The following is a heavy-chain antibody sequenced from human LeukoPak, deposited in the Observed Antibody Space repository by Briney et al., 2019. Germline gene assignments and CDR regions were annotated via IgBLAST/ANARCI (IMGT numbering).Heavy chain of an antibody. V-gene: IGHV4-30-2*01. CDR2: IYHSGST. Sequence: PSQTLSLTCTVPGGSISSGGYYWSWIRQPPGKDLEWIGYIYHSGSTYYNPSLKSRVTISVDRSKNQFSLKLSSVTAADTAVYYCARSILADDYSNSCFDYWGQGTLVTVSS. D-gene: IGHD4-11*01. CDR3: ARSILADDYSNSCFDY. CDR1: GGSISSGGYY. J-gene: IGHJ4*02.